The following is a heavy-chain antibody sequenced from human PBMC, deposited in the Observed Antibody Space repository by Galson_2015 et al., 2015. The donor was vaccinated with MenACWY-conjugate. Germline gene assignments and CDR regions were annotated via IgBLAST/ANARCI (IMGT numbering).Heavy chain of an antibody. CDR2: IKADGSFS. D-gene: IGHD1-1*01. CDR1: GFTFNNYW. V-gene: IGHV3-74*01. J-gene: IGHJ4*02. CDR3: ARDNNWSFDS. Sequence: SLRPSCAASGFTFNNYWMHWVRRPPGEGLEWISYIKADGSFSNYADSVKGRFTISTDNAKNMVYLQMDGLGDEDTAVYFCARDNNWSFDSWGQGTLVTVSS.